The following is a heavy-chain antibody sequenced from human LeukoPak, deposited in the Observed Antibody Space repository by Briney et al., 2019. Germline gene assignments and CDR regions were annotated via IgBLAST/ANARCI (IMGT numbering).Heavy chain of an antibody. J-gene: IGHJ4*02. CDR2: IYPGDSDT. D-gene: IGHD5-18*01. CDR1: GSSFNNYW. V-gene: IGHV5-51*01. Sequence: GASLQISCKGSGSSFNNYWIGWVRQLPGKGLEWMGIIYPGDSDTRYSPSFQGQVTISADRSISTAYLQWSSLKASDTAMYYCARQGYTYAPFDYWGQGTLVTVSS. CDR3: ARQGYTYAPFDY.